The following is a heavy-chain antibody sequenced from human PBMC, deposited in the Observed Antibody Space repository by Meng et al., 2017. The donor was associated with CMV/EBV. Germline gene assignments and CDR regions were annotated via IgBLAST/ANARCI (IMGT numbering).Heavy chain of an antibody. V-gene: IGHV1-2*02. D-gene: IGHD3-22*01. CDR2: INPNSSGT. CDR1: GYTFTGYY. J-gene: IGHJ4*02. Sequence: ASVKVSCKASGYTFTGYYMHWVRQAPGQGLEWMGWINPNSSGTNYAQKFQGRVTMTRDTSISTAYMELSRLRSDDTAVYYCARVNYYDSSGYYPDYWGQGTLVTVSS. CDR3: ARVNYYDSSGYYPDY.